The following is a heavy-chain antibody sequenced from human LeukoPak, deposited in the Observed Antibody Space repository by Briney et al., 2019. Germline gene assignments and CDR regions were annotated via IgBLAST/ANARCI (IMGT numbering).Heavy chain of an antibody. D-gene: IGHD6-19*01. J-gene: IGHJ4*02. V-gene: IGHV3-7*03. CDR2: IKYDGSEQ. Sequence: GGSLRLSCTSSGFIFSSHWMNWVRQAPGKGPEWVANIKYDGSEQYYVDSVKGRFSISRDNTKNLLYLQMNSLRAEDTAVYYCAKGAPSSGSPFDYWGQGTLVTVSS. CDR1: GFIFSSHW. CDR3: AKGAPSSGSPFDY.